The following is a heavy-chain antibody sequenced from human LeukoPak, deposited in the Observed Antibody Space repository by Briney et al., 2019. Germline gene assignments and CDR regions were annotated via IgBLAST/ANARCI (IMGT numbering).Heavy chain of an antibody. J-gene: IGHJ4*02. CDR3: AKGYSGNYFDY. D-gene: IGHD4-23*01. Sequence: GGSLRHSCAASGFTFSSYAMSWVRQAPGKGLEWVSAISGSGGSTYYADSVKGRFTISRDNSKNTVYLQMNSLRAEDTAVYYCAKGYSGNYFDYWGQGTLLTVSS. CDR2: ISGSGGST. V-gene: IGHV3-23*01. CDR1: GFTFSSYA.